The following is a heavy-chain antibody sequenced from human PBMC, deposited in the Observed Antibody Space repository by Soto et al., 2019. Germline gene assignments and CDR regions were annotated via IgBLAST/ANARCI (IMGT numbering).Heavy chain of an antibody. CDR2: ISFGGTDK. CDR1: GFTFKTYG. Sequence: QVQLVESGGGVVQPGRSLRLSCAASGFTFKTYGMHWVRQAPGKGLEWVAVISFGGTDKYYADSVKGRFSISRDNSKSTLYLQMNNLTAEDTAVYYWAREQWLREGYFYAMDVWGQGTTVTVSS. D-gene: IGHD6-19*01. J-gene: IGHJ6*02. V-gene: IGHV3-30*03. CDR3: AREQWLREGYFYAMDV.